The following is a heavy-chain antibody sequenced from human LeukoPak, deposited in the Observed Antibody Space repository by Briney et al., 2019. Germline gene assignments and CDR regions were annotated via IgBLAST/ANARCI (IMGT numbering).Heavy chain of an antibody. J-gene: IGHJ4*02. CDR1: GFTFSTYG. CDR2: MSYDGSDK. D-gene: IGHD6-13*01. CDR3: AKAVGSISWSFDY. V-gene: IGHV3-30*18. Sequence: PGGSLRLSCEASGFTFSTYGMHWVRQAPGKGLEWVALMSYDGSDKSYADSVKGRFTISRDNSKSTLYLQMDSLRGGDAAVYYCAKAVGSISWSFDYWGQGTLVTVSS.